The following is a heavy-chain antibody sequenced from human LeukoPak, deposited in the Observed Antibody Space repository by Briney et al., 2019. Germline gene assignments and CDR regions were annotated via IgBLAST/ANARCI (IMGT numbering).Heavy chain of an antibody. CDR2: FFYSGST. CDR1: GDSITSTIYY. J-gene: IGHJ4*02. D-gene: IGHD1-1*01. V-gene: IGHV4-39*07. CDR3: ARATAGTTLFEGIDY. Sequence: SETLSLTCTVSGDSITSTIYYWGWMRQPPGKGLEWIGSFFYSGSTYYNPSLKSRVTISVDTSKNQFSLKLSSVTAADTAVYYCARATAGTTLFEGIDYWGQGTLVTVSS.